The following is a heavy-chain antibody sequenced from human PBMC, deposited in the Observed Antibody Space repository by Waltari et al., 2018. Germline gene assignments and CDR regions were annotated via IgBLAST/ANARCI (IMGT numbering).Heavy chain of an antibody. J-gene: IGHJ3*02. Sequence: QVQLQESGPGLVTPSETLSLTCTVSGRSISSYYWSWIRQPPGKGLEWVGYIYYSGSTNYNPSLKSRVTISVDTSKNQFSLKLSSVTAADTAVYYCAREGDDAFDIWGQGTMVTVSS. CDR2: IYYSGST. D-gene: IGHD3-16*01. CDR1: GRSISSYY. V-gene: IGHV4-59*01. CDR3: AREGDDAFDI.